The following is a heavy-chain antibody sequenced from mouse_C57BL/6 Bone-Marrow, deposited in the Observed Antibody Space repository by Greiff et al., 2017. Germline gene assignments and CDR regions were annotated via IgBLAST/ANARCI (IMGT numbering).Heavy chain of an antibody. CDR1: GYTFTTYP. J-gene: IGHJ2*01. Sequence: VKVVESGAELVKPGASVTMSCKASGYTFTTYPIEWMKQNHGKSLEWIGNFHPYNDDTKYNEKFKGKATLTVEKSSSTVYLELSRLTSDDSAVYYCARGGNYGGYYFDYWGQGTTLTVSS. V-gene: IGHV1-47*01. CDR2: FHPYNDDT. D-gene: IGHD2-1*01. CDR3: ARGGNYGGYYFDY.